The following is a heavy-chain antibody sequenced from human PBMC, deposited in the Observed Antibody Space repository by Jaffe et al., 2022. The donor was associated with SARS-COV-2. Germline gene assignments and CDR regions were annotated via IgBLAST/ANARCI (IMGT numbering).Heavy chain of an antibody. D-gene: IGHD3-9*01. CDR3: ARTEYDILTGYHPKGNWFDP. CDR2: IYYSGST. Sequence: QVQLQESGPGLVKPSQTLSLTCTVSGGSISSGGYYWSWIRQHPGKGLEWIGYIYYSGSTYYNPSLKSRVTISVDTSKNQFSLKLSSVTAADTAVYYCARTEYDILTGYHPKGNWFDPWGQGTLVTVSS. CDR1: GGSISSGGYY. V-gene: IGHV4-31*03. J-gene: IGHJ5*02.